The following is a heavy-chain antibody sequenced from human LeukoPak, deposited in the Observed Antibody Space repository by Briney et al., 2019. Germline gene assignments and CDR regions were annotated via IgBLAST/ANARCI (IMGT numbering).Heavy chain of an antibody. Sequence: SETLSLTCTVSGGSISSYYWSWIRQPPGKGLEWIGYIYYGGSTSYNPSLKSRVTISVDTSKNQLSLKLSSVTAADTAVYYCARYHRGSYYFDYWGQGPWSPSPQ. CDR1: GGSISSYY. CDR3: ARYHRGSYYFDY. V-gene: IGHV4-59*01. J-gene: IGHJ4*02. D-gene: IGHD1-26*01. CDR2: IYYGGST.